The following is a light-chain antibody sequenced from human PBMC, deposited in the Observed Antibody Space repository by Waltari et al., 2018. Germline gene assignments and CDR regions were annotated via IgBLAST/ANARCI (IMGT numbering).Light chain of an antibody. CDR2: GVS. CDR1: PSVNNY. J-gene: IGKJ5*01. Sequence: EIVLTQSPATLSLSPGERATLSCRASPSVNNYLAWYQHKPGQTPRLLIYGVSNRATGIPARFSGSGSGTDFTLTISSLEPEDFAVYYCQQRSNWPPSITFGQGTRLEIK. CDR3: QQRSNWPPSIT. V-gene: IGKV3-11*01.